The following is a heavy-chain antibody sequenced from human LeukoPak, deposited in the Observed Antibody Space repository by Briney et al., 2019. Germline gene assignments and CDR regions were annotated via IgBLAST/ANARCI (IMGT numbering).Heavy chain of an antibody. Sequence: ASVKVSCKASGYTFTGYYMHWVRQAPGQGLEWTGWINPNSGGTNYAQKFQGRVTMTRDTSISTAYMELSRLRSDDTAVYHCATTYYYGSGSYCPDYWGQGTLVTVSS. CDR1: GYTFTGYY. J-gene: IGHJ4*02. D-gene: IGHD3-10*01. CDR3: ATTYYYGSGSYCPDY. CDR2: INPNSGGT. V-gene: IGHV1-2*02.